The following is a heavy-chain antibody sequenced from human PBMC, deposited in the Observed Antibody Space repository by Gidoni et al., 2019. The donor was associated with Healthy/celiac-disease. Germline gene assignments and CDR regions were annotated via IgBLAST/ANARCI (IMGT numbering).Heavy chain of an antibody. J-gene: IGHJ4*02. Sequence: QVQLQESGPGLVKPSQTLSLTCTVPGGSISSGGYYWSWIRQHPGKGLEWIGYIYYSGSTYYNPSLKSRVTISVDTSKNQFSLKLSSVTAADTAVYYCARAAGQVIAAHPAPWFDYWGQGTLVTVSS. CDR1: GGSISSGGYY. D-gene: IGHD6-6*01. V-gene: IGHV4-31*03. CDR3: ARAAGQVIAAHPAPWFDY. CDR2: IYYSGST.